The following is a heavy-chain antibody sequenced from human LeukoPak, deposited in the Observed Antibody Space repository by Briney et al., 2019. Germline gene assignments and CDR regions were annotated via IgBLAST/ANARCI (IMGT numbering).Heavy chain of an antibody. Sequence: GGSLRLSCAASGFTFSSYGMHWVRQAPGKGLEWVAAIWYDGSNKYYADSVKGRFTISRDNSKNTLYLQMNSLRAEDTAVYYCARIRGYDSSGYYRYYYYGMDVWGQGTTVTVSS. CDR1: GFTFSSYG. D-gene: IGHD3-22*01. J-gene: IGHJ6*02. CDR3: ARIRGYDSSGYYRYYYYGMDV. CDR2: IWYDGSNK. V-gene: IGHV3-33*01.